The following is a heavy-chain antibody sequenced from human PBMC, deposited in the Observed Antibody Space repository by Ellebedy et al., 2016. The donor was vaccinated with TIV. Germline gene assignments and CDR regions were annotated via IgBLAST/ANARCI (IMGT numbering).Heavy chain of an antibody. J-gene: IGHJ4*02. CDR3: ARGGIIGQGPYYFDY. CDR2: IYSGGST. CDR1: GFTFSSYG. D-gene: IGHD1-20*01. Sequence: GESLKISXAASGFTFSSYGMHWVRQAPGKGLEWVSVIYSGGSTYYADSVKGRFTISRDNSKNTLYLQMNSLRAEDTAVYYCARGGIIGQGPYYFDYWGQGTLVTVSS. V-gene: IGHV3-NL1*01.